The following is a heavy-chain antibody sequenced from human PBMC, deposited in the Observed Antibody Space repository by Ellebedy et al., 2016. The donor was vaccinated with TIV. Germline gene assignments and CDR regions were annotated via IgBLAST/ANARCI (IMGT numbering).Heavy chain of an antibody. V-gene: IGHV1-2*02. CDR3: ASTYGDYSDYYGMDV. Sequence: ASVKVSXXASGYTFTGYYMHWVRQAPGQGLEWMGWINPNSGGTNYAQKFQGRVTMTRDTSISTAYMELSSLRSEDTAVYYCASTYGDYSDYYGMDVWGQGTTVTVSS. CDR2: INPNSGGT. J-gene: IGHJ6*02. D-gene: IGHD4-17*01. CDR1: GYTFTGYY.